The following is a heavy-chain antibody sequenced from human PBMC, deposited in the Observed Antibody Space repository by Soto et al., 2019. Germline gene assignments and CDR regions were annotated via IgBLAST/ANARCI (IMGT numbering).Heavy chain of an antibody. CDR3: ARGSGGATATLDYYYFYMDV. J-gene: IGHJ6*03. CDR1: GDSFNDYY. V-gene: IGHV1-2*04. CDR2: INPNGGVT. Sequence: QVQLVQSGAEVRKPGASVTVSCRSSGDSFNDYYIHWVRQAPGQGFEWMGWINPNGGVTKYAQKFQGWVSMARDPFHRDGFMALGRVRSDGPAVYYCARGSGGATATLDYYYFYMDVWGTGTTVTVSS. D-gene: IGHD5-12*01.